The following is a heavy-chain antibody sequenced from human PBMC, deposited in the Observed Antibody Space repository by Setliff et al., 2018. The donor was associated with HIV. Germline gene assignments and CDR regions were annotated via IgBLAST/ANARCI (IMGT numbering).Heavy chain of an antibody. V-gene: IGHV3-49*04. D-gene: IGHD2-15*01. Sequence: GGSLRLSCTASGFTFGDYAMSWVRQAPGKGLEWVGFIRSKAYGGTTEYAASVKGRFTISRDDSKSIAYLQMKSLKSEDTAVYYCTRGGPGGRFYYNGLDVWGQGTAVTVSS. CDR3: TRGGPGGRFYYNGLDV. J-gene: IGHJ6*02. CDR1: GFTFGDYA. CDR2: IRSKAYGGTT.